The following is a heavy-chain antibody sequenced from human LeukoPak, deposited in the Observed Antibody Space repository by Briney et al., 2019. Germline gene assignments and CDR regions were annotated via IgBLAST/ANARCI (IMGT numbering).Heavy chain of an antibody. CDR1: GYTFTGYY. CDR2: INPNSGGT. D-gene: IGHD2-15*01. J-gene: IGHJ4*02. Sequence: ASVTVSCKASGYTFTGYYMHWVRQPPGQGLEWMGWINPNSGGTNYAQTFQGRVTMTRDTSISTAYMELSRLRSDDTAVYYCAICSGGSCSLFDYWGQGTLVTVSS. CDR3: AICSGGSCSLFDY. V-gene: IGHV1-2*02.